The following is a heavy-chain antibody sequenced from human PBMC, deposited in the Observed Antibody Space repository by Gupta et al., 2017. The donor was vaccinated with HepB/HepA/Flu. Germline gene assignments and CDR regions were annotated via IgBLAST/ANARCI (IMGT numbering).Heavy chain of an antibody. D-gene: IGHD2-2*03. CDR1: GFTLSDYE. J-gene: IGHJ3*02. Sequence: EVQLVESGGGLVQPGGSLTLSCTASGFTLSDYEMNWVQAPGKGLEWVSYINTVGVTRHADFVKGRFIISRDDAKNSLYLQIDSLRAEDTATYYCAREWMFKSPVDAFDIWGQGTMVTVAS. CDR3: AREWMFKSPVDAFDI. CDR2: INTVGVT. V-gene: IGHV3-48*03.